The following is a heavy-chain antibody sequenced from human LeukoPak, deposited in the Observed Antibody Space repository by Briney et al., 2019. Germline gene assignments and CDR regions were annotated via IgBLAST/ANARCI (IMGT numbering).Heavy chain of an antibody. D-gene: IGHD2-2*01. CDR2: ISSSSSYI. CDR3: ARVYCSSTSCYFDY. V-gene: IGHV3-21*01. J-gene: IGHJ4*02. CDR1: GFTLSSYS. Sequence: GGSLRLSCAASGFTLSSYSMNWVRQAPGKGLEWVSSISSSSSYIYYADSVKGRFTISRDNAKNSLYLQMNSLRAEDTAVYYCARVYCSSTSCYFDYWGQGTLVTVSS.